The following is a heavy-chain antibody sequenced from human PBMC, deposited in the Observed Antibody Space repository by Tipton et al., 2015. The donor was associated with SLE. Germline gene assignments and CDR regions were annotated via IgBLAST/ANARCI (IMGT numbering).Heavy chain of an antibody. V-gene: IGHV4-59*01. D-gene: IGHD3-3*01. CDR3: ARGDYDFWSGYLYYFDY. J-gene: IGHJ4*02. Sequence: TLSLTCTVSGGSISSYYWSWIRQPPGKGLEWIGYIYYCGSTNYNPSLKSRVTISVDTSKNQFSLKLSSVTAADTAVYYCARGDYDFWSGYLYYFDYWGQGTLVTVSS. CDR2: IYYCGST. CDR1: GGSISSYY.